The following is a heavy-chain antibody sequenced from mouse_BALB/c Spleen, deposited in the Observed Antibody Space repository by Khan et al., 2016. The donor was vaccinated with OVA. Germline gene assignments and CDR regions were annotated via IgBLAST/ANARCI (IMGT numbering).Heavy chain of an antibody. D-gene: IGHD1-1*01. Sequence: DLVKPGASVKLSCKASGYTFTSYWINWIKQRPGQGLEWIGRIGPGSSNAYYNDMFKDKATLTVDTSSNTAYIQLSSLSSEDSAVYCWARANYYGRSCYAMDYWGQGTSVTISA. V-gene: IGHV1S41*01. J-gene: IGHJ4*01. CDR2: IGPGSSNA. CDR1: GYTFTSYW. CDR3: ARANYYGRSCYAMDY.